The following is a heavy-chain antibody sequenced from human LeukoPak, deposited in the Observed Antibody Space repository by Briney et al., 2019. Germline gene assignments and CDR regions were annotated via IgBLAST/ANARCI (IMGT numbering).Heavy chain of an antibody. CDR3: AVGVAAAGPSLDY. CDR2: ISAYNGNT. D-gene: IGHD6-13*01. CDR1: GYTFTGYY. Sequence: GASVKVSCKASGYTFTGYYMHWVRQAPGQGLEWMGWISAYNGNTNYAQKLQGRVTMTTDTSTSTAYMELSSLRSEDTAVYYCAVGVAAAGPSLDYWGQGTLVTVSS. V-gene: IGHV1-18*04. J-gene: IGHJ4*02.